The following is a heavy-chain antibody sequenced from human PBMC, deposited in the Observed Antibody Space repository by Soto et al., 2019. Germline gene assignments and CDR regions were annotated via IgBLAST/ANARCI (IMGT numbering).Heavy chain of an antibody. Sequence: QVQLQESGPGLVKPSETLSLTCTVSGGSISSYYWSWIRQPPGKGLEGIGYIYYSGSTNYNPSLKSRVPKSVDTSKNQLSLKLSSGTAADTAVDYCARLSGSHANWGQGTLVTVSS. CDR2: IYYSGST. D-gene: IGHD1-26*01. V-gene: IGHV4-59*12. J-gene: IGHJ4*02. CDR1: GGSISSYY. CDR3: ARLSGSHAN.